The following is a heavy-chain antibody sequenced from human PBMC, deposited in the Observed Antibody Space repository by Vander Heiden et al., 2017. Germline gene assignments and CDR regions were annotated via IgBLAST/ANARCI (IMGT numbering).Heavy chain of an antibody. J-gene: IGHJ4*02. CDR1: GGSISSSSSY. V-gene: IGHV4-39*01. CDR3: ARRRGYSIDFDY. Sequence: QLQLQESGPGLVKPSETLSLTCPVSGGSISSSSSYWGWIRQPPGKGLEWIGSIYYSGSTYYNPSLKSRVTISVDTSKNQFSLKLSSVTAADTAVYYCARRRGYSIDFDYWGQGTLVTVSS. D-gene: IGHD3-22*01. CDR2: IYYSGST.